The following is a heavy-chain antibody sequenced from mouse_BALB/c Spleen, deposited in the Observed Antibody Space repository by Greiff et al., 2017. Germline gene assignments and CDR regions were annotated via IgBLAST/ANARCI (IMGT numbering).Heavy chain of an antibody. CDR1: GYSITSCYS. D-gene: IGHD2-4*01. CDR2: IHYSGST. J-gene: IGHJ3*01. V-gene: IGHV3-1*02. Sequence: DVKLQESGPDLVKPSQSLSLTCTVPGYSITSCYSWHWIRQYPGNQPEWMGYIHYSGSTNYNPSLKSQISITRDTSKNQFFLQLNSVTTEDTATYYCARTTMMTTGEVAYWGQGTLVTVSA. CDR3: ARTTMMTTGEVAY.